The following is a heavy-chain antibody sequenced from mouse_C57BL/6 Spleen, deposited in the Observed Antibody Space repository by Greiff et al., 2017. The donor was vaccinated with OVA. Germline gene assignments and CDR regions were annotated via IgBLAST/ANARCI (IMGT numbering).Heavy chain of an antibody. Sequence: VQLKESGGGLVKPGGSLKLSCAASGFTFSDYGMHWVRQAPEKGLEWVAYISSGSSTIYYADTVKGRFTISRDNAKNTLFLQMTSLRSEDTAMYYCARTGGYYAMDYWGQGTSVTVSS. D-gene: IGHD1-1*02. CDR1: GFTFSDYG. J-gene: IGHJ4*01. CDR3: ARTGGYYAMDY. CDR2: ISSGSSTI. V-gene: IGHV5-17*01.